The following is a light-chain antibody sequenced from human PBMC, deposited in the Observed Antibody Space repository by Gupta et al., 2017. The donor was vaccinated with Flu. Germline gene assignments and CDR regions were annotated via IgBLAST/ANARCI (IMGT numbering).Light chain of an antibody. CDR2: SAS. J-gene: IGKJ1*01. CDR1: QNISTY. CDR3: QKYDAAPQT. V-gene: IGKV1-27*01. Sequence: DMQMAHTLSSMAASAGDTVTLTCRASQNISTYLAWKQQKPGQPPKLLIYSASILQAGVPSRFSGSGSGTDFSLTSSSLQPDDFAIYYCQKYDAAPQTFGQGTRVELK.